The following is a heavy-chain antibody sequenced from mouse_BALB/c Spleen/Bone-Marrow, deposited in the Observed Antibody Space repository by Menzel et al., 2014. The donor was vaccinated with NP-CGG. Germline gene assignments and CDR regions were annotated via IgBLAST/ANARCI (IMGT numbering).Heavy chain of an antibody. V-gene: IGHV3-8*02. Sequence: EVQGVESGPSLVKPSQTLSLSCSVTGDSFTSSYWNWIRKFPGNKLEYMGYISYSGNAYYNPSLISRISLTRDTSKNRYSLQLHAVTTEDAATNYCSGGNGGHFDYWGQGTPLTVSS. CDR2: ISYSGNA. D-gene: IGHD2-1*01. CDR3: SGGNGGHFDY. J-gene: IGHJ2*01. CDR1: GDSFTSSY.